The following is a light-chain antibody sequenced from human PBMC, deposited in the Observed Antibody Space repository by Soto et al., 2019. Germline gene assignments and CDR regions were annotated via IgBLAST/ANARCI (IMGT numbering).Light chain of an antibody. CDR2: ATS. V-gene: IGKV1-27*01. Sequence: DVQMTQSPSSLSAFVGDRVTITCRASQGIAPYLAWFQQKPGKVPKLLIYATSTLQSGVPSRFSGSGSGADCTLTISSLQHEDVGTYYCQKYNSAPLPFGGGTKGEI. CDR3: QKYNSAPLP. J-gene: IGKJ4*01. CDR1: QGIAPY.